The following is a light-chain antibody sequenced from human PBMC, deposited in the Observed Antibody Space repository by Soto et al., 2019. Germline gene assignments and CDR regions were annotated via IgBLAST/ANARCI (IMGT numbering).Light chain of an antibody. CDR3: SSYTSSNTHV. J-gene: IGLJ1*01. CDR2: DVS. V-gene: IGLV2-14*01. CDR1: SSDVGAYKY. Sequence: QSALTQPASVSGSPGQSITISCTGTSSDVGAYKYVSWYQQHPGKVPKLVIYDVSNRPSGVSDRFSGSKSGNTASLTISGLQPEDEADYYCSSYTSSNTHVFGGGTKLTVL.